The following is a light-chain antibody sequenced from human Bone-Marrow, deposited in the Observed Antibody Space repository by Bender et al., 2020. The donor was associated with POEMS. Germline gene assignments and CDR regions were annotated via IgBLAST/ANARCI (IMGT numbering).Light chain of an antibody. CDR1: KLGYKY. CDR3: QAWDTATAI. V-gene: IGLV3-1*01. Sequence: SYELTQPPSVSVSPGQTASITCSGDKLGYKYVHSYQQKPGQSPVVVIYQDTKRPSGIPERFSGSNSGNTATLTISGTQAMDEADYYCQAWDTATAIFGGGTKLTVL. J-gene: IGLJ2*01. CDR2: QDT.